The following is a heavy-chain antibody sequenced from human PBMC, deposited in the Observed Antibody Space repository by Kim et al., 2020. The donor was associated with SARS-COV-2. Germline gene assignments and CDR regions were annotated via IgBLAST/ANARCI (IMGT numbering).Heavy chain of an antibody. J-gene: IGHJ3*02. CDR1: GGSISSSSYY. D-gene: IGHD4-17*01. V-gene: IGHV4-39*01. CDR2: IYYSGST. Sequence: SETLSLTCTVSGGSISSSSYYWGWIRQPPGKGLEWIGSIYYSGSTYYNPSLKSRVTISVDTSKNQFSLKLSSVTAADTAVYYCARHHELRWSRGAFDIWGQGTMVTVSS. CDR3: ARHHELRWSRGAFDI.